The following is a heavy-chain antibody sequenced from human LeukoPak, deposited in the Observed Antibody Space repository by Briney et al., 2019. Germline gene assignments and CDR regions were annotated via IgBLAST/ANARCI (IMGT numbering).Heavy chain of an antibody. J-gene: IGHJ4*02. CDR2: ILYDGSNK. Sequence: GGSLRLSCAASGFTFSSYAMHWVRQAPGKGLEWVAVILYDGSNKYYADSVKGRFTISRDNSKNTLYLQMNSLRAEATAVYYCATEALNLWFGELLLSPTDYWGQGTLVTVSS. D-gene: IGHD3-10*01. CDR3: ATEALNLWFGELLLSPTDY. V-gene: IGHV3-30*04. CDR1: GFTFSSYA.